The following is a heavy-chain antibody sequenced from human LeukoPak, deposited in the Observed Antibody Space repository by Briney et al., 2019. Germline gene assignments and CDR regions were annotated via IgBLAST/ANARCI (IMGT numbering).Heavy chain of an antibody. Sequence: PSETLSLTCAVSGGSISSSNWWSWVRQPPGKGLEWIGEIYHSGSTNYNPSLKSRVTISVDKSKNQFSLKLSSVTAADTAVYYCARRKEKLRFLESYELFDYWGQGTLVTVSS. J-gene: IGHJ4*02. CDR2: IYHSGST. CDR1: GGSISSSNW. CDR3: ARRKEKLRFLESYELFDY. V-gene: IGHV4-4*02. D-gene: IGHD3-3*01.